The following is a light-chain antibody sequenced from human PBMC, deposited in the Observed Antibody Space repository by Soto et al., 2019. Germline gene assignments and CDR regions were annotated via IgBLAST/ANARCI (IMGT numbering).Light chain of an antibody. Sequence: QSALTQPASVSGSPGQSITISCTGTSSDAGSYDYVSWYQQRPGKAPKLLIHEVTKRPSGVPDRFSGSKSGNTASLTVSGLQAEDEADYYCSSYAGRTLYVFGTGTKVTVL. CDR2: EVT. J-gene: IGLJ1*01. CDR1: SSDAGSYDY. V-gene: IGLV2-8*01. CDR3: SSYAGRTLYV.